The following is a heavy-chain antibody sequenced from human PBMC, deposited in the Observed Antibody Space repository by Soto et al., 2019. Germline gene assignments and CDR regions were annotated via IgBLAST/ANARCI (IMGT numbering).Heavy chain of an antibody. CDR2: ISGSGDST. CDR1: GFTFSSYA. D-gene: IGHD6-13*01. J-gene: IGHJ4*02. Sequence: EVQLLDSGGGLVQPGGSLRLSCAASGFTFSSYAMNWVRQAPGKGLEWVSVISGSGDSTYYADSVKGPFTISRDNSKNTLYRQMNSLRADDTAVYYCARRGPGTYFDYWGQGTLVTVSS. V-gene: IGHV3-23*01. CDR3: ARRGPGTYFDY.